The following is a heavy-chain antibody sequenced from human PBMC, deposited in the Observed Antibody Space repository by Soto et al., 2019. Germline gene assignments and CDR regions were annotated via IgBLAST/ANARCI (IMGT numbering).Heavy chain of an antibody. CDR2: IYYSGST. CDR3: ARDLVN. Sequence: QVQLQESGPGLVKPSETLSLTCTVSGGSVSSGNYHWSWIRQPPGKGLEWIGYIYYSGSTNYNPSLKSRXTISVDTSKNQFSLKLSSVTAADTAVYYCARDLVNWGQGTLVTVSS. V-gene: IGHV4-61*01. D-gene: IGHD3-16*01. CDR1: GGSVSSGNYH. J-gene: IGHJ4*02.